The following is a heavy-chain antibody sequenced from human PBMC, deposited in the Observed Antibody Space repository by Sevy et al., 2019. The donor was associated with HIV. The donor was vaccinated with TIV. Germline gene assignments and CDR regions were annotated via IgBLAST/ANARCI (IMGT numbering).Heavy chain of an antibody. CDR1: GGSISSSSYY. CDR2: IYYSGSP. Sequence: SETLSLTCTVSGGSISSSSYYWGWIRQPPGKGLEWIGSIYYSGSPYYNPSLKSRVTISVDTSKNQFSLKLSSVTAADTAVYYCARQTRQPGFFDYWGQGTLVTVSS. V-gene: IGHV4-39*01. CDR3: ARQTRQPGFFDY. J-gene: IGHJ4*02.